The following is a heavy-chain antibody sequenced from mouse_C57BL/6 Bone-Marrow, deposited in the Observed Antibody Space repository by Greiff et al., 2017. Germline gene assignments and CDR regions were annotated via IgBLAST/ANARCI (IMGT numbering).Heavy chain of an antibody. D-gene: IGHD1-1*01. CDR2: IYPRSGNT. Sequence: QVHVKQSGAELARPGASVKLSCKASGYTFTSYGISWVKQRTGQGLAWIGEIYPRSGNTYYNEKFKGKATLTADKSSSTAYMELRSLTSEDSAVYFWANLITTVVDFDYWGQGTTLTVSS. J-gene: IGHJ2*01. CDR3: ANLITTVVDFDY. V-gene: IGHV1-81*01. CDR1: GYTFTSYG.